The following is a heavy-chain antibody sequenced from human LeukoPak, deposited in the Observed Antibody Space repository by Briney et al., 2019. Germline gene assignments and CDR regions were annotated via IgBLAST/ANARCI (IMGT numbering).Heavy chain of an antibody. Sequence: GASVKVSCKASGVTFSDYALNWVRQAPGQGLEWMGWINPNSGGTNYAQKFQGRVTMTRDTSISTAYMELSRLRSDDTAVYYCARSADGSGRRSNWFDPWGQGTLVTVSS. V-gene: IGHV1-2*02. D-gene: IGHD3-10*01. J-gene: IGHJ5*02. CDR1: GVTFSDYA. CDR2: INPNSGGT. CDR3: ARSADGSGRRSNWFDP.